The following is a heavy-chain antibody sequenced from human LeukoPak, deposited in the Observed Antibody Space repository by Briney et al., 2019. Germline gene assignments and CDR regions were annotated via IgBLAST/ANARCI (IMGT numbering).Heavy chain of an antibody. J-gene: IGHJ5*02. CDR1: GYTFTSYY. V-gene: IGHV1-2*02. CDR2: INPNSGGA. Sequence: ASVKLSCKASGYTFTSYYMNWVRQPTGKGLEWMGCINPNSGGANYAQKFQGRVTMTRDTSISTAYMELSRMRTDVTAVYYCVREGVTGSNWFDPWGQGTLVSVSS. D-gene: IGHD1-14*01. CDR3: VREGVTGSNWFDP.